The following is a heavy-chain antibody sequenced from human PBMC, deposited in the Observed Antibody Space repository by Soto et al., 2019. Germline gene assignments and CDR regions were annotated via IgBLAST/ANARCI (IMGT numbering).Heavy chain of an antibody. CDR1: GDSVTSHY. D-gene: IGHD1-1*01. CDR2: MHYTGFS. Sequence: PSETLSLTCSFSGDSVTSHYLTWIRQSPEKGLEWIGYMHYTGFSHYNPSLKSRLTISVDRSKNQFTLKLSSVTAADTAVYYCARTGTYYYYYYMDVWGKGTTVTVSS. V-gene: IGHV4-59*02. J-gene: IGHJ6*03. CDR3: ARTGTYYYYYYMDV.